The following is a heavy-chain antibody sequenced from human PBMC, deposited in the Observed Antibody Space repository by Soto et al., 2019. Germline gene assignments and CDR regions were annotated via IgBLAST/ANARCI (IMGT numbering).Heavy chain of an antibody. J-gene: IGHJ6*02. CDR3: ARADSGSSFGYYYYGMDV. V-gene: IGHV1-2*02. CDR1: GYTLMGYY. Sequence: ASVNVSCNASGYTLMGYYIHCVRQAPGQGLEWMGWINPNSGDTNYAQKFLGRVTMTRDTSISTAYMEVSRLRSDDTAVYYCARADSGSSFGYYYYGMDVWGQGTTVTVSS. CDR2: INPNSGDT. D-gene: IGHD3-10*01.